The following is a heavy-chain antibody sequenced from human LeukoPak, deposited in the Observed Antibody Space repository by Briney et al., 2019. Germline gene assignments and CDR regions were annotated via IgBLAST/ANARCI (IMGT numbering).Heavy chain of an antibody. J-gene: IGHJ3*02. CDR2: IYYSGST. D-gene: IGHD3/OR15-3a*01. V-gene: IGHV4-39*01. CDR3: ARGGLISLANTPLGAFDI. Sequence: PPETLSLTCTVSGGSISSSSYYWGWIRQPPGKGLEWIGSIYYSGSTYYNPSLKSRVTISVDTSKNQFSLQLNSVTPEDTAVYYCARGGLISLANTPLGAFDIWGQGTMVSVSS. CDR1: GGSISSSSYY.